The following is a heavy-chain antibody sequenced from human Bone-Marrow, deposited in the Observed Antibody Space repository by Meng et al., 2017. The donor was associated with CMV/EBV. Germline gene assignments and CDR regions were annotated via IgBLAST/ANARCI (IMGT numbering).Heavy chain of an antibody. Sequence: FTSYGIRWVRQAQAQGLEWMGWIIACTGNTNYAQELQGRVTMTTDTSTSTAYMELRRLRSDDTAVYYCASDSLLTTMVVTPVASGVDCWGQGTLVTVSS. D-gene: IGHD4-23*01. CDR1: FTSYG. V-gene: IGHV1-18*01. J-gene: IGHJ4*02. CDR3: ASDSLLTTMVVTPVASGVDC. CDR2: IIACTGNT.